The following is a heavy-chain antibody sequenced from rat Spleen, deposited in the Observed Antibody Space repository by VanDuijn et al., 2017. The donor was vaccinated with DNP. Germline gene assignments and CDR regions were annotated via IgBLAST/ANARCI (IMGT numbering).Heavy chain of an antibody. CDR2: ISYDGSST. CDR1: GFTFSNYD. Sequence: EVQLVESGGGLVQPGRSMKLSCAASGFTFSNYDMAWVRQAPKKGLEWVATISYDGSSTYYRDSVKGRFTISRDNAKSTLYLQMDSLRSEDTATYYCTTGPDYWGQGVMVTVSS. J-gene: IGHJ2*01. V-gene: IGHV5-7*01. CDR3: TTGPDY.